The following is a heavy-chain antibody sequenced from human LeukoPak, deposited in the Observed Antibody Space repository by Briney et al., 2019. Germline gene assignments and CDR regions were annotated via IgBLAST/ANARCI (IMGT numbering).Heavy chain of an antibody. D-gene: IGHD3-22*01. CDR3: ASGYYDSSESYFDY. V-gene: IGHV4-31*03. J-gene: IGHJ4*02. CDR2: IYYSGST. CDR1: GGSISSGGYY. Sequence: PSQTLSLTCTVSGGSISSGGYYWSWIRHHPGQGLEWIGYIYYSGSTYYNPSLKSRVTISVDTSKNQFSLKLSSVTAADTAVYYCASGYYDSSESYFDYWGQGTLVTVSS.